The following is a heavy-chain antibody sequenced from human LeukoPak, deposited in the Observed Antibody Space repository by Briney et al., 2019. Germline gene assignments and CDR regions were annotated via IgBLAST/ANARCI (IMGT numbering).Heavy chain of an antibody. D-gene: IGHD6-19*01. CDR3: ALTGGYSSGSFDY. CDR1: GFTLDDYA. V-gene: IGHV3-9*01. Sequence: GGSLRLSCAASGFTLDDYAMHWVRQAPGKGLEWGSGISWNSGSIGYADSVKGRFTISRDNAKNSLYLQMNSLRAEDTAVYYCALTGGYSSGSFDYWGQGTLVTVSS. J-gene: IGHJ4*02. CDR2: ISWNSGSI.